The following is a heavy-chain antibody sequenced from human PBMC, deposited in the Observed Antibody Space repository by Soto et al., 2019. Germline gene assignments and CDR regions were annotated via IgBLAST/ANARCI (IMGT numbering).Heavy chain of an antibody. CDR3: AREGPEYDWFDP. CDR1: GGSISSYY. Sequence: VDASETLSLTCTVSGGSISSYYWSWIRQPPGKGLEWIGYIYYSGSTNYNPSLKSRVTISVDTSKNQFSLKLSSVTAADTAVYYCAREGPEYDWFDPWGQGTLVTVSS. V-gene: IGHV4-59*01. CDR2: IYYSGST. D-gene: IGHD3-3*01. J-gene: IGHJ5*02.